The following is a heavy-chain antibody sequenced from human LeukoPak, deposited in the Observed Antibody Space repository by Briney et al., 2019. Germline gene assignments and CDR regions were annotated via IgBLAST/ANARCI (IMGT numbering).Heavy chain of an antibody. Sequence: ASVKVSCKASGATFISYYMHWVRQAPGQGLEWMGIINPCGGSTNYVQKFQGRPTMTRDMSTSTVYMELSSLRSDDTAVYYCARGRHYYDSSDYYYEGDGFDIWGQGTMVTVSS. D-gene: IGHD3-22*01. V-gene: IGHV1-46*01. CDR3: ARGRHYYDSSDYYYEGDGFDI. CDR2: INPCGGST. CDR1: GATFISYY. J-gene: IGHJ3*02.